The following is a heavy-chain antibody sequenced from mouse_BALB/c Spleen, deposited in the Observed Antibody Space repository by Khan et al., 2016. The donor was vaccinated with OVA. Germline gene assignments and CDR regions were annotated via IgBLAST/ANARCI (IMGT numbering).Heavy chain of an antibody. Sequence: EVELVESGGGLVQPGGSRKLSCAASGFTFSSFGMHWVRQAPEKGLEWVAYINSGSSTIYYADPVKGRFTISRDTPKNTLFLQMTSLRSEDTAMXYCARGNWAYWGQGTTLTVSS. CDR3: ARGNWAY. V-gene: IGHV5-17*02. D-gene: IGHD4-1*01. CDR2: INSGSSTI. CDR1: GFTFSSFG. J-gene: IGHJ2*01.